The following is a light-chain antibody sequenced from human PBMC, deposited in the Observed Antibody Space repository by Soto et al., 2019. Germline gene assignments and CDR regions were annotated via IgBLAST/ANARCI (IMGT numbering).Light chain of an antibody. J-gene: IGKJ1*01. CDR2: GAS. CDR1: HSVSRN. V-gene: IGKV3-15*01. Sequence: EVVMTQSPATLSVSPGERVTLLCRASHSVSRNLAWYQQKPGQSPRLLIYGASTRATGTPARFSGSGSGTEFTLTISSLQSEDVAVYYCQQYANALTFGQGDKVEI. CDR3: QQYANALT.